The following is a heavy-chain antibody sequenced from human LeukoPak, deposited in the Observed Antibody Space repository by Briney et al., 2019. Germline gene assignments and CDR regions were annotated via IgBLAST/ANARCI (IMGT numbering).Heavy chain of an antibody. Sequence: GGSLRLSCAASGFTFSSYAMSWVRQAPGKGLEWVSAISGSGGSTYYADSVKGRSTISRDNSKNTLYLQMNSLRAEDTAVYYCAKAPLWFGEGYFDYWGQGTLVTVSS. V-gene: IGHV3-23*01. CDR2: ISGSGGST. CDR3: AKAPLWFGEGYFDY. J-gene: IGHJ4*02. CDR1: GFTFSSYA. D-gene: IGHD3-10*01.